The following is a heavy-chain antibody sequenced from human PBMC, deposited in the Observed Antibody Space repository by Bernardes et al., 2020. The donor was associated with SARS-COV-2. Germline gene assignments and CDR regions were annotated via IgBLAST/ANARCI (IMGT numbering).Heavy chain of an antibody. V-gene: IGHV3-74*01. J-gene: IGHJ4*02. CDR1: GFIFGNYW. Sequence: GGSLRLSRTASGFIFGNYWMHWLRQAPGKGLVWVSRINPDARTTDYADSVKGRFTISRDNARNTVYLQMNSLRAEDTAVYYCARGSGNYYFDFWGRGTLVTVSS. D-gene: IGHD1-26*01. CDR3: ARGSGNYYFDF. CDR2: INPDARTT.